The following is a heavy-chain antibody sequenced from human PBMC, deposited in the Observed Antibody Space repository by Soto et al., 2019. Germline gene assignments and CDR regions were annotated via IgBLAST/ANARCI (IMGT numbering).Heavy chain of an antibody. CDR2: ISGSGGST. V-gene: IGHV3-23*01. CDR1: GFTFSSYA. J-gene: IGHJ4*02. CDR3: GKCFAKYYYDSSGYYYGDY. D-gene: IGHD3-22*01. Sequence: EVQLLESGGGLVQPGGSLRLSCAASGFTFSSYAMSWVRQAPGKGLEWVSAISGSGGSTYYADSVKGRFTISRDNSKNTLYLQMNSLRAEDTAVYYCGKCFAKYYYDSSGYYYGDYWGQGTLVTVAS.